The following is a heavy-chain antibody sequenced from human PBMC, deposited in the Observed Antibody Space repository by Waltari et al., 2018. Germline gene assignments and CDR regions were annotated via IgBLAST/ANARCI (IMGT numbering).Heavy chain of an antibody. J-gene: IGHJ4*02. CDR2: SYPGDSDT. CDR3: ARRDRGGSVSNYFDY. D-gene: IGHD3-10*01. V-gene: IGHV5-51*03. CDR1: GNSFTTYW. Sequence: DVQLAQSGAEVKKAGESMKISWKGSGNSFTTYWNGWVRKMPGKGLEWMGISYPGDSDTRYSPSFQGQVTISVDKSITTAYLQWSSLKASDTAIYFCARRDRGGSVSNYFDYWGQGTLVTVSS.